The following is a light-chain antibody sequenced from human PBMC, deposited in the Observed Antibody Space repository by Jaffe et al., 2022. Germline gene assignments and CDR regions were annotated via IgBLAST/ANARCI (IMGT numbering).Light chain of an antibody. V-gene: IGLV2-14*03. CDR1: SSDVAGYKY. J-gene: IGLJ2*01. CDR3: SSYTSSSTLV. CDR2: DVN. Sequence: QSALTQPASVSGSPGQSITISCTGTSSDVAGYKYVSWYQQYPGKAPKLMIYDVNNRPSGVSNRFSGSKSGNTASLTISGLQAEDEADYYCSSYTSSSTLVFGGGTKLTVL.